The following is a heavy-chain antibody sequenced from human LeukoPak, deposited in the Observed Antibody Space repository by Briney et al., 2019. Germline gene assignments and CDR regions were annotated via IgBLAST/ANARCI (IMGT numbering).Heavy chain of an antibody. J-gene: IGHJ4*02. V-gene: IGHV4-4*02. Sequence: SETLSLTCAVSGGSISSSNWWSWVRQPPGKGLEWIGEIYHSGSTNYNPSLKSRVTISVDTSKNQFSLKLSSVTAADTAVYYCAREGRAWDSSSFNYWGQGTLVTVSS. D-gene: IGHD6-13*01. CDR2: IYHSGST. CDR3: AREGRAWDSSSFNY. CDR1: GGSISSSNW.